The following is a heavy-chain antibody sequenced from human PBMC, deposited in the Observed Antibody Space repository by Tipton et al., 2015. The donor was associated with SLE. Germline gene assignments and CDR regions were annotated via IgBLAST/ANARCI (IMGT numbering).Heavy chain of an antibody. Sequence: SLRLSCSASGFTFSAYDMHWVREATGEGLEWVAAIGTHSDTFYADSVKGRFTISRDRSNTLYLQMNSLRAEDTALYYCAKGRGFGAIYPFDSWGQGTLVTVSS. CDR1: GFTFSAYD. V-gene: IGHV3-13*01. D-gene: IGHD4/OR15-4a*01. CDR2: IGTHSDT. CDR3: AKGRGFGAIYPFDS. J-gene: IGHJ4*02.